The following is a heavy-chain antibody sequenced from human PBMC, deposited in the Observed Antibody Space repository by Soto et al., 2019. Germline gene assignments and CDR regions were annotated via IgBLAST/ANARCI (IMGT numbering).Heavy chain of an antibody. CDR2: INPNSGGT. D-gene: IGHD3-9*01. CDR3: ARDTTGYDILAGYYYYYYGMDV. V-gene: IGHV1-2*02. CDR1: GYTFTGYY. J-gene: IGHJ6*02. Sequence: ASVKVSCKASGYTFTGYYMHWVRQAPGQGRAWMGWINPNSGGTNYAQKFQGRVTMTRDTSISTAYMELSRLRSDDTAVYYCARDTTGYDILAGYYYYYYGMDVWGQGXTVTVFS.